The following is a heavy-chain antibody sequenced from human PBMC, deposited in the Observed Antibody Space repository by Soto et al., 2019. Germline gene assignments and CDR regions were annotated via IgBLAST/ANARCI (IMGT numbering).Heavy chain of an antibody. D-gene: IGHD2-2*01. CDR2: IYPGDSDT. CDR3: ARHYCSSTSCYPVYYYYYGMDV. CDR1: GYSFTSYW. V-gene: IGHV5-51*01. Sequence: GESLKISCKGSGYSFTSYWIGWVRQMPGKGLEWMGIIYPGDSDTRYSPSFQGQVTISADKSISTAYLQWSSLKASDTAMCYCARHYCSSTSCYPVYYYYYGMDVWGQGTTVTVSS. J-gene: IGHJ6*02.